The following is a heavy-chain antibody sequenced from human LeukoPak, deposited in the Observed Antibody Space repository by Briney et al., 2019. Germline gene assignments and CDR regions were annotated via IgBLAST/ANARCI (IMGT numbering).Heavy chain of an antibody. CDR1: GYTFTAYY. D-gene: IGHD2-2*01. CDR2: INPNSGGT. Sequence: ASVKVSCKASGYTFTAYYMHWVRQAPGQGLEWMGWINPNSGGTNYAQKFQGRVTMTRDTSISTAYMELSRLRSDDTAVYYCARGRGAYCSSTSCYPLGAFDIWGQGTMVTVSS. V-gene: IGHV1-2*02. J-gene: IGHJ3*02. CDR3: ARGRGAYCSSTSCYPLGAFDI.